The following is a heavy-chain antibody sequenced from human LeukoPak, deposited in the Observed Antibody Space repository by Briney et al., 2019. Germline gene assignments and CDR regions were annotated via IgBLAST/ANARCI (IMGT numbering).Heavy chain of an antibody. CDR2: IYYSGST. Sequence: SETLPLTCTVSGGSISSYYWSWIRQPPGKGLEWIGYIYYSGSTNYNPSLKSRVTISVDTSKNQFSLKLSSVTAADTAVYYCARGYSSSTCFDYWGQGTLVTVSS. CDR3: ARGYSSSTCFDY. D-gene: IGHD6-6*01. V-gene: IGHV4-59*01. CDR1: GGSISSYY. J-gene: IGHJ4*02.